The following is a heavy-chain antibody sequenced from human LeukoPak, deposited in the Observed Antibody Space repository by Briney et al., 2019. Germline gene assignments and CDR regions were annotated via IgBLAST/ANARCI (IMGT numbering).Heavy chain of an antibody. CDR3: AKEGSPPNYYYMDV. CDR1: GFTFSSYD. CDR2: ISGSGSFT. V-gene: IGHV3-23*01. D-gene: IGHD6-19*01. J-gene: IGHJ6*03. Sequence: GGSLRLSCAASGFTFSSYDMHWVRQATGKGLEWVSGISGSGSFTYYADSVKGRFTVSRDNSKNTLYLQMSSPRAEDTAVYYCAKEGSPPNYYYMDVWGKGATVTVSS.